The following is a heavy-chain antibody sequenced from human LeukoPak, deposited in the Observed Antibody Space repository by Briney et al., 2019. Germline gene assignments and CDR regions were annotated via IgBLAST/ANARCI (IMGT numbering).Heavy chain of an antibody. CDR3: ARWYYYETSGLYYGSFDN. V-gene: IGHV3-48*01. D-gene: IGHD3-22*01. J-gene: IGHJ5*02. Sequence: LTGGSLRLSCAASGFTFSSYSMMWVRQAPGKGLEWVSYISSSSTTIHYADSVKGRFTISRDNARNTLYLQMNSLRAEDTAVYYCARWYYYETSGLYYGSFDNWGQGTLVTVSS. CDR1: GFTFSSYS. CDR2: ISSSSTTI.